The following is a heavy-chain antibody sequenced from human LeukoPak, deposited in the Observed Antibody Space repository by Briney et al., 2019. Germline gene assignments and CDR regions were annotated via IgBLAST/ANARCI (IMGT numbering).Heavy chain of an antibody. J-gene: IGHJ4*02. CDR1: GYTFTSYG. D-gene: IGHD3-22*01. V-gene: IGHV1-18*01. CDR2: ISAYNGNT. CDR3: ARGSGYYDSSGYYDY. Sequence: ASVKVSCTASGYTFTSYGISWVRQAPGQGLEWMGWISAYNGNTNYAQKVQGRVTMTTDTSTSTAYMELRSLRSDDKAVYYCARGSGYYDSSGYYDYWGQGTLVTVSS.